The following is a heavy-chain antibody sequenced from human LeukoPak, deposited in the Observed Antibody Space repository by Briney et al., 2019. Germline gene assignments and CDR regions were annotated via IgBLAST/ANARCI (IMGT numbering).Heavy chain of an antibody. J-gene: IGHJ6*02. CDR1: GYTLTELS. D-gene: IGHD1-26*01. CDR2: FDPEDGET. V-gene: IGHV1-24*01. CDR3: AKGTQWELVRAYGMDV. Sequence: ASAKVSCKVSGYTLTELSMHWVRQAPGKGLEWMGGFDPEDGETIYAQKFQGRVTMTEDTSTDTAYMELSSLRSEDTAVYYCAKGTQWELVRAYGMDVWGQGTTVTVSS.